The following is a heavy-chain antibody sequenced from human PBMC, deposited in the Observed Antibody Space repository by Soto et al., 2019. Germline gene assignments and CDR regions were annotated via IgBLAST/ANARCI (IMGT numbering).Heavy chain of an antibody. Sequence: QVQLVQSGAEVKKPGASVKVSCKASGYTFTGSYMHWVRQAPGQGLEWMGWINPSNGGTNYAPKFQGRVTMTRDTSISTAYMELTRVISDDTAVYYCARTQGPVTGLAWLDYWGQGTLVTVSS. J-gene: IGHJ4*02. D-gene: IGHD6-19*01. CDR3: ARTQGPVTGLAWLDY. CDR2: INPSNGGT. V-gene: IGHV1-2*02. CDR1: GYTFTGSY.